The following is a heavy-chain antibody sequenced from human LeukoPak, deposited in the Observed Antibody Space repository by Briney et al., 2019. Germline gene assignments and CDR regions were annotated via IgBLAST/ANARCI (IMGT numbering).Heavy chain of an antibody. CDR2: ISAYNGNT. CDR1: GYTFTSYG. Sequence: GASVKVSCKASGYTFTSYGISWVRQAPGQGLEWMGWISAYNGNTNYAQKLQGRVTMTTDTSTSTAYMELRSLRSDDTAVYYCAITYERYCSGGSCYSWFDPWGQGTLVTVSS. D-gene: IGHD2-15*01. V-gene: IGHV1-18*01. CDR3: AITYERYCSGGSCYSWFDP. J-gene: IGHJ5*02.